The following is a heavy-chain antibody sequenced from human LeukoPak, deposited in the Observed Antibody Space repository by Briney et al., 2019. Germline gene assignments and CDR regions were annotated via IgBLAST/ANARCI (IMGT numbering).Heavy chain of an antibody. Sequence: GGSLRLSCAASGFTFSSYSMNWVRQAPGKGLEWVSSISSSSSYIYYANSVKGRFTISRDNAKNSLYLQMNSLRAEDTAVYYCASRSVWNLVPNGYYFDYWGQGTLVTVSS. CDR3: ASRSVWNLVPNGYYFDY. CDR1: GFTFSSYS. D-gene: IGHD1-7*01. CDR2: ISSSSSYI. V-gene: IGHV3-21*01. J-gene: IGHJ4*02.